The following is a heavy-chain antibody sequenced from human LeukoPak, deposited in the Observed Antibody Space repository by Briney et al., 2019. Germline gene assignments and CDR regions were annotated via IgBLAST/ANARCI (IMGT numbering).Heavy chain of an antibody. D-gene: IGHD1-20*01. CDR3: ARENYNWNPDQGYKVFDY. CDR2: TKQDGSGK. Sequence: PGGSLRLSCAASGFAFRNFCMSWVRQALGKGLELVANTKQDGSGKYYVDYVEGRFTVSRDNAKNSLYLQMNSLRAEDTAVYYCARENYNWNPDQGYKVFDYWGQGILVTVSS. J-gene: IGHJ4*02. CDR1: GFAFRNFC. V-gene: IGHV3-7*01.